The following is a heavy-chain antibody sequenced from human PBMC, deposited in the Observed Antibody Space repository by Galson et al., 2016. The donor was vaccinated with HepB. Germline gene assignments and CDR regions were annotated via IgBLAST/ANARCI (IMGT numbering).Heavy chain of an antibody. V-gene: IGHV3-30*04. CDR3: ERGRDDGFRGCYLY. CDR1: GFTFNYYV. D-gene: IGHD3-10*01. Sequence: SLRLSCAASGFTFNYYVLNWVRQAPGKGLEWVAVTSYDGSDKYYADSVKGRFTISRDNSKNTLYLQMNSLRAEDTAGYYCERGRDDGFRGCYLYWGQGTPVTVSS. J-gene: IGHJ4*02. CDR2: TSYDGSDK.